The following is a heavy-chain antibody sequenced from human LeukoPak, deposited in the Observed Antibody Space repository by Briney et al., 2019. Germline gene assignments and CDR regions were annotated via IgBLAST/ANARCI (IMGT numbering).Heavy chain of an antibody. V-gene: IGHV7-4-1*02. CDR1: GYTFTSYA. J-gene: IGHJ4*02. CDR2: INTITGSP. Sequence: GASVKVSCKASGYTFTSYAMNWVRQAPGQGLEWMGWINTITGSPTYAQGFTGRFVFSLDTSVSTAYLQISSLRAEDTAVYYCARSAPTNHFDYWGQGTLVTVSS. CDR3: ARSAPTNHFDY. D-gene: IGHD1-1*01.